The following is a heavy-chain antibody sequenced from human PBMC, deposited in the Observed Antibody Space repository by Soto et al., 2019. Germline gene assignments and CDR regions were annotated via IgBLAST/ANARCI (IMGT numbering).Heavy chain of an antibody. D-gene: IGHD2-15*01. V-gene: IGHV3-30-3*01. J-gene: IGHJ4*02. Sequence: GGSLRLSCAASGFIFITYAMHWVLQAPGKGLEWVALISYDGTNTHHAESVKGRFSVSRDNSKNTLYLQMSSLRVEDTAVYYCTRGGRDCSSFSCFTFDTWGQGA. CDR1: GFIFITYA. CDR3: TRGGRDCSSFSCFTFDT. CDR2: ISYDGTNT.